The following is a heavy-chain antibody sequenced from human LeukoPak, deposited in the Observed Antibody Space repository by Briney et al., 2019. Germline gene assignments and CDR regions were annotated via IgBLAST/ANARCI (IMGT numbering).Heavy chain of an antibody. D-gene: IGHD3-22*01. J-gene: IGHJ4*02. CDR1: GYTFTGYY. CDR2: INPNSGGT. CDR3: ARDDSSGYYGWEFDY. V-gene: IGHV1-2*02. Sequence: ASVKVSCKASGYTFTGYYMHWVRQAPGQGLEWMGWINPNSGGTNYAQKFQGRVTITRNTSISTAYMELSSLRSEDTAVYYCARDDSSGYYGWEFDYWGQGTLVTVSS.